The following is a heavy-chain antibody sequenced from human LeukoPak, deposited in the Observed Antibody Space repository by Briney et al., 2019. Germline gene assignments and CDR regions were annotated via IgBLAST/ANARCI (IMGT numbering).Heavy chain of an antibody. CDR2: ISWNSGSI. CDR1: GFTFDDYA. CDR3: AKDMGAYCGGDCYSRYNYYGMDV. J-gene: IGHJ6*02. V-gene: IGHV3-9*01. D-gene: IGHD2-21*02. Sequence: GGSLRLSCVASGFTFDDYAMHWVRQAPGKGLEWVSGISWNSGSIGYADSVKGRFTISRDNAKNSLYLQMNSLRAEDTALYYCAKDMGAYCGGDCYSRYNYYGMDVWGQGTTVTVSS.